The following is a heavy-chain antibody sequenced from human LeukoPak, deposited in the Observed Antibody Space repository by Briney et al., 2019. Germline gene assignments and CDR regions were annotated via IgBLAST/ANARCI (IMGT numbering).Heavy chain of an antibody. CDR1: GDSITSYY. Sequence: SETLSLTCTVSGDSITSYYWSWIRQPPGKGLEWIGYIYYSGSTNYNPSLKSRVTISVDTSKNQFSLKLSSVTAADTAVYYCARGMVRGKAYFDYWGQGTLVTVFS. CDR2: IYYSGST. CDR3: ARGMVRGKAYFDY. V-gene: IGHV4-59*12. J-gene: IGHJ4*02. D-gene: IGHD3-10*01.